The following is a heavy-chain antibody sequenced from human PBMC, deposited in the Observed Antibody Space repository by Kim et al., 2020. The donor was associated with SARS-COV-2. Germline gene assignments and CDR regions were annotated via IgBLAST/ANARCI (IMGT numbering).Heavy chain of an antibody. CDR1: GGSISSSVYY. CDR3: ATRNDYGDYVYYYYMDV. Sequence: SETLSLTCTVSGGSISSSVYYWGWIRQPPGKGLEWIGSIYYSGSTYYNPPPKSRVTISVDTSKNQFSLKLSSVTAADTAVYYCATRNDYGDYVYYYYMDVWGKGTTVTVSS. J-gene: IGHJ6*03. D-gene: IGHD4-17*01. CDR2: IYYSGST. V-gene: IGHV4-39*01.